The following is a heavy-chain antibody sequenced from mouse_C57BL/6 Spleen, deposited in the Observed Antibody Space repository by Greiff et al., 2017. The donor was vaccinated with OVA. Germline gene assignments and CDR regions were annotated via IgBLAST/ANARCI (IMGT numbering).Heavy chain of an antibody. V-gene: IGHV1-61*01. CDR3: ARSYYGSSYDY. J-gene: IGHJ2*01. CDR2: IYPSDSET. Sequence: VQLQQPGAELVRPGSSVKLSCKASGYTFTSYWMDWVKQRPGQGLEWIGNIYPSDSETHYNQKFKDKATLTVDKSSSTAYMQLSSLTSEDSAVDYCARSYYGSSYDYWGQGTTLTVSS. D-gene: IGHD1-1*01. CDR1: GYTFTSYW.